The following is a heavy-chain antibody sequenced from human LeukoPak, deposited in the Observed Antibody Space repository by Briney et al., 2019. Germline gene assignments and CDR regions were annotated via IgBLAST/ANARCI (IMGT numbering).Heavy chain of an antibody. CDR3: AKDRYSSSWNFDY. D-gene: IGHD6-13*01. V-gene: IGHV3-33*06. CDR1: GFTFSDYF. J-gene: IGHJ4*02. Sequence: GGSLRLSCAASGFTFSDYFMTWIRQAPGKGLEWVAVIWYDGSNKYYADSVKGRFTISRDNSKNTLYLQMNSLRAEDTAVYYCAKDRYSSSWNFDYWGQGTLVTVSS. CDR2: IWYDGSNK.